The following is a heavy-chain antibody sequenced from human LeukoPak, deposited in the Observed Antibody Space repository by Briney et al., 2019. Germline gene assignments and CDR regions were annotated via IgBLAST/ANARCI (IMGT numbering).Heavy chain of an antibody. CDR2: ITGTGDYT. V-gene: IGHV3-23*01. CDR1: GFTFSGFA. CDR3: AKVLRGVIVYDY. J-gene: IGHJ4*02. D-gene: IGHD3-10*01. Sequence: GGALRLSCAASGFTFSGFAMSWVRQAPGKGLEWVSTITGTGDYTEYADSVKGLFTISRDNSKNTLFLQMSSLRADDTAFYYCAKVLRGVIVYDYWGQGTLVTVSS.